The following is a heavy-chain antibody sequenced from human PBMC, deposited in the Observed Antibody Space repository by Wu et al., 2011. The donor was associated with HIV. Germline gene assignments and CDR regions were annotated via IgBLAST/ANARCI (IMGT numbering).Heavy chain of an antibody. J-gene: IGHJ6*03. CDR3: ARDGGGNLLKIYYYYYMDV. D-gene: IGHD4-23*01. Sequence: QVQLVQSGAEVKKPGSSVKVSCKASGGTFSSYAISWVRQAPGQGLEWMGGIIPIFGTANYAQKFQGRVTITADESTSTAYMELSSLRSEDTAVYYCARDGGGNLLKIYYYYYMDVWGKGTTVTVAS. V-gene: IGHV1-69*01. CDR1: GGTFSSYA. CDR2: IIPIFGTA.